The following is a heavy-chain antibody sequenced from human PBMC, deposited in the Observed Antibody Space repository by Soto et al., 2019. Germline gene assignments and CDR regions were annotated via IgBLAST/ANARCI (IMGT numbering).Heavy chain of an antibody. CDR3: ARQGIGVDTAYFDF. CDR2: IYHSGST. V-gene: IGHV4-30-2*01. D-gene: IGHD5-18*01. Sequence: SETLSLTCAVSGGSISSGGYSWSWIRQPPGKGLEWIGYIYHSGSTYYNPSLKSRVTISVDRSKNQFSLKLNSVTAADTAVYYCARQGIGVDTAYFDFWGQGRLVTVSS. CDR1: GGSISSGGYS. J-gene: IGHJ4*02.